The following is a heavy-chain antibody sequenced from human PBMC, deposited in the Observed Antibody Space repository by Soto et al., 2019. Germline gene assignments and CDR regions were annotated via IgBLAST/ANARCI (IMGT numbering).Heavy chain of an antibody. V-gene: IGHV3-48*01. J-gene: IGHJ4*02. CDR2: FRSSSSTI. CDR1: GFTFSTYS. Sequence: EVQLVEFGGGLEQLAGSLVLSCPAPGFTFSTYSINWVRRAPGKGLEWVSYFRSSSSTIYYADSVKGRFTISRDNAKNSLYLQMNSLRAEDTAVYYCARANYYGSPGDFDYWGQGTLVTVSS. CDR3: ARANYYGSPGDFDY. D-gene: IGHD3-10*01.